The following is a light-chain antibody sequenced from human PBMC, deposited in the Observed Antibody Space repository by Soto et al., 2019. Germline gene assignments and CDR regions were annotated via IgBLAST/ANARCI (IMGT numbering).Light chain of an antibody. CDR2: EVS. Sequence: QSALTQPPSASGSPGQSVTISCTGTSSDIGGYNYVSWYQQHPGKAPKLMIYEVSKRPSGVPDRFSGSKSGNTASLTVSGLQAEDEADYDCCSYAGSNNVVFGGGTKVTVL. CDR1: SSDIGGYNY. CDR3: CSYAGSNNVV. V-gene: IGLV2-8*01. J-gene: IGLJ2*01.